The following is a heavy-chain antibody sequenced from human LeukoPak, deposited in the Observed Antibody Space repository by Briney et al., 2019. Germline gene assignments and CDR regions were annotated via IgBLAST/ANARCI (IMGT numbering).Heavy chain of an antibody. CDR2: INHSGST. CDR3: ARRRFLEWLFRGGFDY. Sequence: SETLSLTCAVYGGSFSGYYWSWIRQPPGKGLEWIGEINHSGSTNYNPSLKSRVTISVDTSKNQFSLKLSSVTAADTAVYYCARRRFLEWLFRGGFDYWGQGTLVTVSS. J-gene: IGHJ4*02. CDR1: GGSFSGYY. V-gene: IGHV4-34*01. D-gene: IGHD3-3*01.